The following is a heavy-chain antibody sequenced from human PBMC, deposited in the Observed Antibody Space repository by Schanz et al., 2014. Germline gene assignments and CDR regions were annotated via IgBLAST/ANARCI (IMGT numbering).Heavy chain of an antibody. Sequence: EVQLVESGGGLVQPGGSLRLSCAASGFTFRDYSMNWVRQAPGKGPEWISYISSYSTIHYADSVKGRFTISRDNSKNILYLQMNSLRAEDTALYYCAKDPHKDYGGKPQTFDIWGQGTMVTVSS. V-gene: IGHV3-48*01. D-gene: IGHD4-17*01. CDR3: AKDPHKDYGGKPQTFDI. CDR2: ISSYSTI. J-gene: IGHJ3*02. CDR1: GFTFRDYS.